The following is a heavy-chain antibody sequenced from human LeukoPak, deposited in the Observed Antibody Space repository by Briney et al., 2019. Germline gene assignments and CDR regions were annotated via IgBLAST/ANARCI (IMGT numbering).Heavy chain of an antibody. J-gene: IGHJ4*02. D-gene: IGHD2/OR15-2a*01. CDR2: FYFTGNT. CDR3: TRGIRSANKGPDY. CDR1: STSIGSSNFY. Sequence: SETLSLTCTVSSTSIGSSNFYWGWIRQPPGKGLEWIGSFYFTGNTHYNPSLKSRVAISVDTSKSQFSLNLRSVTAADTAVYYCTRGIRSANKGPDYWGQGTLVTVSS. V-gene: IGHV4-39*07.